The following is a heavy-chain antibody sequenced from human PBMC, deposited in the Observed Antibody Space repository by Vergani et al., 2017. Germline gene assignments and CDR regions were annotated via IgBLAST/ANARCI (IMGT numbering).Heavy chain of an antibody. D-gene: IGHD6-19*01. Sequence: QLQLQESGPGLVKPSETLSLTCTVSGGSISSSSYYWGRLRQPPGKGLEWIGSIYYSGSTYYNPSLKSRVTISVDSSKNQFSLKLSPVTAADTVVYFCARHSTVEWLVKLGWIDPWGQGILVTVSS. V-gene: IGHV4-39*01. CDR2: IYYSGST. CDR1: GGSISSSSYY. CDR3: ARHSTVEWLVKLGWIDP. J-gene: IGHJ5*02.